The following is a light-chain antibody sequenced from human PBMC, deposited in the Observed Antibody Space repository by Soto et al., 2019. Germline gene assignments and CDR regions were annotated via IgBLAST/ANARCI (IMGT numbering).Light chain of an antibody. CDR3: QQRSNWPLT. V-gene: IGKV3-11*01. J-gene: IGKJ4*01. CDR2: DAS. Sequence: EIVLTQSPATLSLSPGERATLSCRASQSVSSYFAWYQQKPGQAPRLLLYDASNRATGIPARFSGSGSGTDFTHTISSLEPEDFAVYYCQQRSNWPLTFGGGTKVEIK. CDR1: QSVSSY.